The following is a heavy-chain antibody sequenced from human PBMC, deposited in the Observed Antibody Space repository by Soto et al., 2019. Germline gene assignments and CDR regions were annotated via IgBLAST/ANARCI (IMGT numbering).Heavy chain of an antibody. J-gene: IGHJ4*02. CDR1: GFTFSSYA. D-gene: IGHD3-10*01. CDR2: ISGSGGST. V-gene: IGHV3-23*01. CDR3: AKVNYGSGSRRYFDY. Sequence: GGSLRLSCAASGFTFSSYAMSWVRQAPGKGLEWVSAISGSGGSTYYADSVKGRFTISRDNSKNTLYLQMNSLRAEDTAVYYCAKVNYGSGSRRYFDYWGQGTLVTVSS.